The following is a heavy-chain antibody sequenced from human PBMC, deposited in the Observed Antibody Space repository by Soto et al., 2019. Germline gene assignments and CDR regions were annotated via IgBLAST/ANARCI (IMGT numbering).Heavy chain of an antibody. CDR1: GYTLTELS. D-gene: IGHD3-16*02. J-gene: IGHJ4*02. CDR3: ATYYDYIWGSYHFDY. V-gene: IGHV1-24*01. CDR2: FDPEDGET. Sequence: ASVKVSCKVSGYTLTELSMHWVRQAPGKGLEWMGGFDPEDGETIYAQKFQGRVTMTEDTSTDTAYMELNSLRSEDTAVYYCATYYDYIWGSYHFDYWGQGTLVTVSS.